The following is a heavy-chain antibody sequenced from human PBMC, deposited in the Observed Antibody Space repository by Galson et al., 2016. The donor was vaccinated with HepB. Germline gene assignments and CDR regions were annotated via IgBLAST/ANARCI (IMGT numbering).Heavy chain of an antibody. CDR2: ITGSGTGP. CDR3: AKRQWVDRGNFDS. CDR1: GFTFSSFA. J-gene: IGHJ5*01. Sequence: SLRLSCAASGFTFSSFAMGWVRQAPGQALEWVSAITGSGTGPNYAGSVEGRFIITRANSKNTLYLQMNSLGVEDTAINYWAKRQWVDRGNFDSWGQGTLVTVSS. V-gene: IGHV3-23*01. D-gene: IGHD6-19*01.